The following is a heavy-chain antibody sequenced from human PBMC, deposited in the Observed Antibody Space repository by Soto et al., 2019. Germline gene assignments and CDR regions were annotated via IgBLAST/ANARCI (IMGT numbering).Heavy chain of an antibody. CDR2: ISGSGGST. Sequence: GGSLRLSCAASGFTFSSYAMSWVRQAPGKGLEWVSAISGSGGSTYYADSVKGRFTISRDNSKNTLYLQMNSLRAEDTAVYYCAKYSGYDYYYYYGMDVWGQGTTVTVSS. V-gene: IGHV3-23*01. CDR3: AKYSGYDYYYYYGMDV. J-gene: IGHJ6*02. CDR1: GFTFSSYA. D-gene: IGHD5-12*01.